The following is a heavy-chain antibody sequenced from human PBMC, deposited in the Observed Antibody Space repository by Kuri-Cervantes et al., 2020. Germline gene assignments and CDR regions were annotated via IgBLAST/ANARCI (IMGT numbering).Heavy chain of an antibody. CDR2: INHSGST. V-gene: IGHV4-34*01. CDR3: ARGLVRMDV. J-gene: IGHJ6*02. Sequence: GSLRLSCAVYGGSFSGYYWSWIRQPPGKGLEWIGEINHSGSTDYNPSLKSRVTISVDTSKNQFSLKLSSVTAADTAVYYCARGLVRMDVWGQGTTVTVSS. D-gene: IGHD4/OR15-4a*01. CDR1: GGSFSGYY.